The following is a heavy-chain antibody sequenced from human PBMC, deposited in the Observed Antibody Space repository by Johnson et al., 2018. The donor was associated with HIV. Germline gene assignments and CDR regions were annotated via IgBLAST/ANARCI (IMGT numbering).Heavy chain of an antibody. Sequence: VQLVESGGGLVQPGGSLRLSCAASGFIVSTNYMSWVRQAPGKGLEWVSVIYNDDRTYYADSVKGRFTISRDISKNTLSLQMNSLGAEDTAVYYCARRDAALVTAAFEIWGQGTMVTVSS. CDR3: ARRDAALVTAAFEI. D-gene: IGHD5-18*01. V-gene: IGHV3-53*01. J-gene: IGHJ3*02. CDR2: IYNDDRT. CDR1: GFIVSTNY.